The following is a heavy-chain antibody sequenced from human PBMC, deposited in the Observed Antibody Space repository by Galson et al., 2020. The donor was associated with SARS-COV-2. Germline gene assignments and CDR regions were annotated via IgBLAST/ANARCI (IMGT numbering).Heavy chain of an antibody. CDR3: ARGGGISLI. D-gene: IGHD6-13*01. J-gene: IGHJ4*02. CDR2: IYSGGST. V-gene: IGHV3-53*01. CDR1: GFTVSSHY. Sequence: GESLKISCAASGFTVSSHYMSWVRQATGKGLEWVSVIYSGGSTYYAESVKGRFTISRDNSKNTLYLQMNSLRAEDTAVYYCARGGGISLICGQGTLVTVSS.